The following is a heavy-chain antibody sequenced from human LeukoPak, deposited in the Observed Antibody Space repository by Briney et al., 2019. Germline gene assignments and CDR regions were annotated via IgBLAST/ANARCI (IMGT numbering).Heavy chain of an antibody. Sequence: GGSLRLPCVASGFSFSSYGMHWVRQPPGKGLEWVAVIWYDGTNENYADSVKGRFTISRDNFKNTLYLQMNNLRAEDTAVFYCASHGGLWGQGTLVTVSS. V-gene: IGHV3-33*01. D-gene: IGHD5-12*01. CDR1: GFSFSSYG. CDR3: ASHGGL. J-gene: IGHJ4*02. CDR2: IWYDGTNE.